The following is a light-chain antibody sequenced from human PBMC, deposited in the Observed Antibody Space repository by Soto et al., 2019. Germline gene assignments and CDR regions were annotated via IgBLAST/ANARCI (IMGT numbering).Light chain of an antibody. Sequence: DIQMTQSRSTLSGSVGDRVTITCRASQTISSWLAWYQQKPGKAPKLLIYKASNLKSGVPSRFSGSGSGTEFTLTISSLQPDDFATYYCQHYNSYSEAFGQGTKVDIK. CDR2: KAS. CDR3: QHYNSYSEA. J-gene: IGKJ1*01. V-gene: IGKV1-5*03. CDR1: QTISSW.